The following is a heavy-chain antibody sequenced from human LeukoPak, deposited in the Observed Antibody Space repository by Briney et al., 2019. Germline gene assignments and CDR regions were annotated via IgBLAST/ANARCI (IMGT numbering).Heavy chain of an antibody. CDR1: GFTFNNAW. Sequence: PGGSLRLSCAASGFTFNNAWMSWVRQAPGKGLEWLAYISGSGSDIYFADSVKGRFTISRDNAKNSLYLQMNSLRPEDTALYYCSTDPRLLMYWGHGTLVTVSS. J-gene: IGHJ4*01. D-gene: IGHD2-8*01. V-gene: IGHV3-11*01. CDR2: ISGSGSDI. CDR3: STDPRLLMY.